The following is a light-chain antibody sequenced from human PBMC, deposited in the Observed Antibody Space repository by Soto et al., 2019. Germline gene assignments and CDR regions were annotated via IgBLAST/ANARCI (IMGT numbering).Light chain of an antibody. CDR3: MQATQYRPYT. Sequence: DVVLTQSPLSSPVTLGQPASISCSSSQSLQHSDGNTYLSWLHQRPGQPPRLLIYRVSHRFSGVPDRFSGGGAGTDFTLKISRVEAEDVVIYYCMQATQYRPYTFGQGTKLEIK. CDR1: QSLQHSDGNTY. CDR2: RVS. J-gene: IGKJ2*01. V-gene: IGKV2-24*01.